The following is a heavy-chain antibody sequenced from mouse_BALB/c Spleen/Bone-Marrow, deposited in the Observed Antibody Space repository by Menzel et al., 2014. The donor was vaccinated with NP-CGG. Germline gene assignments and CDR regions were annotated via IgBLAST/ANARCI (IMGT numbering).Heavy chain of an antibody. Sequence: VQLQQSGAELVRPGASVKLSCTASGFNIKDTYMHWVKPRPEQGLEWIGRIDPANGNTKYDPKFQGKATMTADTSSNAAYLQLSSLTSEDTAVYYCARWGITTGFAYWGQGTLVTVSA. CDR2: IDPANGNT. J-gene: IGHJ3*01. CDR1: GFNIKDTY. CDR3: ARWGITTGFAY. D-gene: IGHD2-4*01. V-gene: IGHV14-3*02.